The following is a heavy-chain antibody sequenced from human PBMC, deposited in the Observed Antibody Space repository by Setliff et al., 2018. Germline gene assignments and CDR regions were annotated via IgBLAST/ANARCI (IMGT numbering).Heavy chain of an antibody. CDR3: ATSWGATPFDY. J-gene: IGHJ4*02. V-gene: IGHV1-18*01. CDR2: INAYNGNT. Sequence: ASVKVSCKASGYTFSSYAVNWVRQAPGQGLEWVGWINAYNGNTNYAQKLQGRVTMTTDTSTSTAYMELRSLRSDDTAVYYCATSWGATPFDYWGQGTLVTVSS. CDR1: GYTFSSYA. D-gene: IGHD1-26*01.